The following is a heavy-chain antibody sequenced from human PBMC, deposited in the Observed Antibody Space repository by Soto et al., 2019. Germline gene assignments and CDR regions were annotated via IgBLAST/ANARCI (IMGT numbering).Heavy chain of an antibody. CDR2: IIPIFGTA. D-gene: IGHD2-15*01. CDR1: GGTFSSYA. Sequence: GASVKVSCKASGGTFSSYAISWVRQAPGQGLEWMGGIIPIFGTASYAQKFQGRVTITADESTSTAYMELSSLRSEDTAVYYCARDKERLVPREDAFDIWGQGTMVTVSS. J-gene: IGHJ3*02. V-gene: IGHV1-69*13. CDR3: ARDKERLVPREDAFDI.